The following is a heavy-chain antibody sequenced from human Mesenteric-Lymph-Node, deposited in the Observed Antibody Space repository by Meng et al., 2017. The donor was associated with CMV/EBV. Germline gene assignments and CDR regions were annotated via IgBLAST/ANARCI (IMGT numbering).Heavy chain of an antibody. D-gene: IGHD1-26*01. J-gene: IGHJ5*02. CDR3: ARISVVGATGFNWFDP. Sequence: SETLSLTCSVSGGSISSYYWSWIRQPPGKGLEWIGEINHSGSTNYNPSLKSRVTISVDTSKNQFSLRLSSVTAADTAVYYCARISVVGATGFNWFDPWGQGTLVTVSS. CDR1: GGSISSYY. CDR2: INHSGST. V-gene: IGHV4-34*01.